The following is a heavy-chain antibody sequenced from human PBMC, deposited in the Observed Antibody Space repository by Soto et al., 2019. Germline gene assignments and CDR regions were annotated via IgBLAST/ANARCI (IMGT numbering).Heavy chain of an antibody. CDR2: IYAGDSDT. CDR3: AREGYCSSTSCNNYCYYGRDI. D-gene: IGHD2-2*02. V-gene: IGHV5-51*01. CDR1: GYSFTSYW. J-gene: IGHJ6*01. Sequence: GESLKISCKGSGYSFTSYWIGWVRQMPGKGLEWMGIIYAGDSDTRYSPAFQGQVTISADKSIRTAYLQWSSMKASDTAMSYCAREGYCSSTSCNNYCYYGRDICERRTTVTVCS.